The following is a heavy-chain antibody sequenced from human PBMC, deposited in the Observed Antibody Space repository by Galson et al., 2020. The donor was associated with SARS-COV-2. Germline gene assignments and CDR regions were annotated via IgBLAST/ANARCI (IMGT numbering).Heavy chain of an antibody. J-gene: IGHJ6*02. CDR1: GYTLTNHG. V-gene: IGHV1-18*01. Sequence: AAVKVSCKASGYTLTNHGVNWLRQAPGQGLEWMGWISAVTGESNYEQRFHDRVTMTTDTSTSTAYMELRSRRSHDTAVDYWARDPGWLMREYYSSCALAVWGQGTTVTVSS. D-gene: IGHD2-15*01. CDR2: ISAVTGES. CDR3: ARDPGWLMREYYSSCALAV.